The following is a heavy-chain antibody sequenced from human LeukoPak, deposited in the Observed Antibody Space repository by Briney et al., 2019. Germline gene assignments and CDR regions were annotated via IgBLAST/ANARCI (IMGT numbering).Heavy chain of an antibody. J-gene: IGHJ4*02. D-gene: IGHD2-15*01. CDR3: TRLMYCSGGSCYSFDY. CDR1: GFTFSGSA. CDR2: IRSKANSYAT. V-gene: IGHV3-73*01. Sequence: GGSLRLSCAASGFTFSGSAMHWVRQASGKGLEWVGRIRSKANSYATAYAASVKGRFTISRDDSKNTAYLQMNSLKTEDTAVYYCTRLMYCSGGSCYSFDYWGQGTLVTVSS.